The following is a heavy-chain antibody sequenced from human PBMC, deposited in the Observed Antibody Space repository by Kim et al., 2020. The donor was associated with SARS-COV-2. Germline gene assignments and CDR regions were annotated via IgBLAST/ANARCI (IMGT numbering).Heavy chain of an antibody. V-gene: IGHV3-23*01. D-gene: IGHD6-6*01. Sequence: GGSLRLSCAASGFTFSSYAMSWVRQAPGKGLEWVSAISGSGGSTYYADSVKGRFTISRDNSKNTLYLQMNSLRAEDTAVYYCANGWGYSSSSVYFDYWGQGTLVTVSS. CDR2: ISGSGGST. CDR1: GFTFSSYA. J-gene: IGHJ4*02. CDR3: ANGWGYSSSSVYFDY.